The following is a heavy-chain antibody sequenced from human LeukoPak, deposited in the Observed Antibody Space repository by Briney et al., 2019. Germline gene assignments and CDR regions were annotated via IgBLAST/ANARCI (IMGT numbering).Heavy chain of an antibody. CDR2: ISDSSTTI. V-gene: IGHV3-48*04. D-gene: IGHD1-26*01. CDR3: ARVGQGEWFFDL. J-gene: IGHJ2*01. Sequence: GGSLRLSCSASGFTLRSYSMNWVRQAPGKGLEWVSYISDSSTTIYYADSVKGRFTISRDNAENTLYLQMNSLGAEDTAVYYCARVGQGEWFFDLWGRGTLVTVSS. CDR1: GFTLRSYS.